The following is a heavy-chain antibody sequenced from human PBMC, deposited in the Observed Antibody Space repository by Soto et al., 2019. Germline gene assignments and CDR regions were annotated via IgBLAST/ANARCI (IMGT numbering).Heavy chain of an antibody. J-gene: IGHJ4*02. CDR3: AKEKPTTPCFDY. CDR1: GFTFSTYA. D-gene: IGHD1-1*01. CDR2: ISGSGSGT. Sequence: VGSLRLSCVASGFTFSTYAMTWVRQAPVKGLEWVSAISGSGSGTNYADSVKGRFTISRDNSKNILYLQMNSLRAEDTAVYYCAKEKPTTPCFDYWGPGTLVTVSS. V-gene: IGHV3-23*01.